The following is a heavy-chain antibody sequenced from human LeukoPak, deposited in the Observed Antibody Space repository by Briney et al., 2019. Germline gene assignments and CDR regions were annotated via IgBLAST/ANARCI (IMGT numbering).Heavy chain of an antibody. V-gene: IGHV4-61*05. Sequence: SETLSLTCTVSGGSISSSSYYWGWIRQPPGKGLEWIGYIYYSGSTNYNPSLKSRVTISVDTSKNQFSLKLSSVTAADTAVYYCARVPTGYDFWSGYPDYWGQGTLVTVSS. CDR1: GGSISSSSYY. D-gene: IGHD3-3*01. CDR3: ARVPTGYDFWSGYPDY. J-gene: IGHJ4*02. CDR2: IYYSGST.